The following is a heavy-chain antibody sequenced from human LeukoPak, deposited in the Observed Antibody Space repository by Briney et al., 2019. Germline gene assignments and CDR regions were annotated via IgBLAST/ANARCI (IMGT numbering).Heavy chain of an antibody. CDR2: IYYSGST. CDR1: GGSISSSSYY. Sequence: PSETLSLTCTVSGGSISSSSYYWGWIRQPPGKGLEWIGSIYYSGSTYYNPSLKSRVTISVDTSKNQFSLKLSSVTAADTAVYYCARFNPLFDYWGQGTLVTVSS. J-gene: IGHJ4*02. CDR3: ARFNPLFDY. V-gene: IGHV4-39*07.